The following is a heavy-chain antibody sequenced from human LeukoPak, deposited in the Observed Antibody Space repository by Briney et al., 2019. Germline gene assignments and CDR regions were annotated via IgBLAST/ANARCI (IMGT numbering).Heavy chain of an antibody. D-gene: IGHD3-10*01. V-gene: IGHV1-46*01. CDR2: INPSGGST. CDR1: GYTFTSYY. Sequence: GASVKVSCRASGYTFTSYYMHWVRQAPGQGLEWMGIINPSGGSTSYAQKFQGRVTMTRDMSTSTVYMELSSLRSEDTAVYYCARQLRFGGGGFDPWGQGTLVTVSS. CDR3: ARQLRFGGGGFDP. J-gene: IGHJ5*02.